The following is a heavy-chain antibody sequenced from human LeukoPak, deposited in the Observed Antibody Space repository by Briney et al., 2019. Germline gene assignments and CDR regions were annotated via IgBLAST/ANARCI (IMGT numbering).Heavy chain of an antibody. Sequence: PGGSLRLSCAASGFTFSSYGMHWVRQAPGKGLEWVAFIRYAGSNKYYADSVKGRFTISRDNSKNTLYLQMNSLRAEDTAVYYCAKDRLITMVRGVPSWFDPWGQGTLVTVSS. CDR3: AKDRLITMVRGVPSWFDP. CDR1: GFTFSSYG. J-gene: IGHJ5*02. CDR2: IRYAGSNK. V-gene: IGHV3-30*02. D-gene: IGHD3-10*01.